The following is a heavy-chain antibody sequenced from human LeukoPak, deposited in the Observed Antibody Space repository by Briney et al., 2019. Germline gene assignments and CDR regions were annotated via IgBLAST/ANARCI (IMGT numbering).Heavy chain of an antibody. CDR1: GFTFSSYW. CDR3: ARDRLPWGPTTVTTYYFDY. Sequence: GSLRLSCAASGFTFSSYWMSWVRQAPGKGLEWVANIKQDGSEKYYVDSVKGRFTISRDNAKNSLYLQMNSLRAEDTAVYYCARDRLPWGPTTVTTYYFDYWGQGTLVTVSS. V-gene: IGHV3-7*05. CDR2: IKQDGSEK. J-gene: IGHJ4*02. D-gene: IGHD4-17*01.